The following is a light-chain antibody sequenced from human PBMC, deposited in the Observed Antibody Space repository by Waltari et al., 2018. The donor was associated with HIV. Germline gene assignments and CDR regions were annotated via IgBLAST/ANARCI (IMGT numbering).Light chain of an antibody. V-gene: IGKV3-20*01. CDR2: GAS. Sequence: DIVLTQSPGTLSLSTGERATRACRASQSVNGRFVAWYQQKPGQAPRLLIYGASDRATGIPDRFSGSGSGTDFTLTISRLEPEEFAVYYCQQYGNSLTFGGGTKVEIK. CDR1: QSVNGRF. J-gene: IGKJ4*01. CDR3: QQYGNSLT.